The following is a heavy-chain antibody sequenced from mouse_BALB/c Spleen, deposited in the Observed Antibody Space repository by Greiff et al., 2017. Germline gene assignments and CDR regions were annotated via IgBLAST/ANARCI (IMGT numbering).Heavy chain of an antibody. J-gene: IGHJ3*01. Sequence: VQLQQSGPGLVAPSQSLSITCTVSGFSLTGYGVNWVRQPPGKGLEWLGMIWGDGSTDYNSALKSRLSISKDNSKSQVFLKMNSLQTDDTARYYCARGYYGNSAWFAYWGQGTLVTVSA. CDR2: IWGDGST. D-gene: IGHD2-1*01. CDR3: ARGYYGNSAWFAY. CDR1: GFSLTGYG. V-gene: IGHV2-6-7*01.